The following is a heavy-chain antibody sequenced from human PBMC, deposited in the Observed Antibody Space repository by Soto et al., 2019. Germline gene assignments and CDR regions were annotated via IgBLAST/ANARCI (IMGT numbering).Heavy chain of an antibody. CDR2: INYSGST. CDR3: ARGDTYFDY. CDR1: GGSISSYY. D-gene: IGHD5-18*01. V-gene: IGHV4-59*01. Sequence: QVQLQESGPGLVKPSETLSLTCTVSGGSISSYYWSWIRQPPGKGLEWIGYINYSGSTNYNPSLKSRVTISVDTSKNQFSLKLTSVTAADTAVYYCARGDTYFDYWGQGTLVTVSS. J-gene: IGHJ4*02.